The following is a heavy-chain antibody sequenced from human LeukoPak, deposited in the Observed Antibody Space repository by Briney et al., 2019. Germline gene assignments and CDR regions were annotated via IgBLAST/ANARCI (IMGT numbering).Heavy chain of an antibody. Sequence: SETLSLTCTVSGGSISSGGYYWSWIRQHPGKGLEWIGYIYYSGSTYYNPSLKSRVTISVDTSKNQFSLKLSSVTAADTAVYYCARSRPPYSSGWPFDYWGQGTLVAVSS. J-gene: IGHJ4*02. CDR2: IYYSGST. CDR3: ARSRPPYSSGWPFDY. CDR1: GGSISSGGYY. V-gene: IGHV4-31*03. D-gene: IGHD6-19*01.